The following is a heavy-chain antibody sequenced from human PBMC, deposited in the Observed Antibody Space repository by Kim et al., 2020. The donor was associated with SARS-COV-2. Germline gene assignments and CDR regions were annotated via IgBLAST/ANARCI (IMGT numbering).Heavy chain of an antibody. CDR2: INGRSGFT. CDR1: GYVFSDYA. J-gene: IGHJ3*01. Sequence: GGSLRLSCATSGYVFSDYAMHWVRQGPGKGLEWVAVINGRSGFTAYADSVKGRFTISRGNGKNSLYLQMNSLRAEDTALYYCVKESYFDNIGNSHTFEVWGQGTMVTVSS. V-gene: IGHV3-9*01. D-gene: IGHD3-22*01. CDR3: VKESYFDNIGNSHTFEV.